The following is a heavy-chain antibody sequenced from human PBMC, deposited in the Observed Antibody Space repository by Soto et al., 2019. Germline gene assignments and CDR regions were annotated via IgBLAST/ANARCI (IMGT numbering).Heavy chain of an antibody. CDR1: GGSTRSYS. CDR3: AGESSSGTGGGYYYEYGMDV. Sequence: PSETLSLTCTVSGGSTRSYSWSWNRQPPGKGRGWSGHIYYSGSTNYNPTLKSRVTISVDTSKNQFSLKLSSVTAADTAGYDCAGESSSGTGGGYYYEYGMDVWGQGTTVTVSS. J-gene: IGHJ6*02. V-gene: IGHV4-59*01. CDR2: IYYSGST. D-gene: IGHD6-13*01.